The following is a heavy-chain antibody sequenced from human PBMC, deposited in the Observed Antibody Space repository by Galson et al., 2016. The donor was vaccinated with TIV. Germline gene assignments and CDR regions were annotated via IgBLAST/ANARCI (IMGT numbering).Heavy chain of an antibody. V-gene: IGHV3-20*04. CDR3: ARGSPVRCSNFSCYLAH. D-gene: IGHD2-2*01. CDR2: INWNGEWT. CDR1: GFIFDEHA. Sequence: LRLSCAASGFIFDEHAMSWVRQVPGKGLEWVAGINWNGEWTLYADSVKGRFTISRDSARRSVYLRMDSLSVEDTALYYCARGSPVRCSNFSCYLAHWGQGTLVTVSS. J-gene: IGHJ4*02.